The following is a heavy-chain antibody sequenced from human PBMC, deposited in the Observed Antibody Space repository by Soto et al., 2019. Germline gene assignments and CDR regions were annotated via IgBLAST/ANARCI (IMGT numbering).Heavy chain of an antibody. Sequence: QLVESGGALVQPGGSLRLSCAASGFTVSICYMTWVRQSPGKGLEWVSIRYSDGRSNHAESVKGGFTTSTDDSENTLYLQRSSLGAGDTAVYSCAKRKYCPSTTRFDSWGQGTQVTVSS. CDR3: AKRKYCPSTTRFDS. CDR1: GFTVSICY. J-gene: IGHJ4*02. V-gene: IGHV3-66*01. D-gene: IGHD2-2*01. CDR2: RYSDGRS.